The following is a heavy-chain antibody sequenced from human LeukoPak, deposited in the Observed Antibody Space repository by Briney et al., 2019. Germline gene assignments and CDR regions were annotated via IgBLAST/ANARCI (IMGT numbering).Heavy chain of an antibody. J-gene: IGHJ4*02. D-gene: IGHD6-19*01. Sequence: PGESLRLSCAASGFTFGAYYMTWVRQAPGKGLEWVANIKQDGSEKYYVDSVKGRFTISRDNANNSLYLQMNSLRAEDTAVYYCARMSGIAVAAIWISYFDYWGQGTLVTVPS. CDR1: GFTFGAYY. V-gene: IGHV3-7*03. CDR2: IKQDGSEK. CDR3: ARMSGIAVAAIWISYFDY.